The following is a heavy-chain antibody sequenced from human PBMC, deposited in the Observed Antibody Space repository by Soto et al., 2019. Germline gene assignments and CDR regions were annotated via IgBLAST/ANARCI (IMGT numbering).Heavy chain of an antibody. Sequence: ESGGGVVQPGRSLRLSCAASGFTFSSYGMHWVRQAPGKGLEWVAVIWYDGSNKYYADSVKGRFTISRDNSKNTLYLQMNSLRAEDTAVYYCARGGGGTAMAYYFDYWGQGTLVTVSS. V-gene: IGHV3-33*01. CDR3: ARGGGGTAMAYYFDY. J-gene: IGHJ4*02. CDR2: IWYDGSNK. CDR1: GFTFSSYG. D-gene: IGHD5-18*01.